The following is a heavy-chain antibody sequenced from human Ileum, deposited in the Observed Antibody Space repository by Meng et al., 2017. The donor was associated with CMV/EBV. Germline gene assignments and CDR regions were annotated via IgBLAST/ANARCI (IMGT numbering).Heavy chain of an antibody. J-gene: IGHJ5*02. Sequence: LAESVPGLVKSSPILYLSCTVYGASLRSGDYHWSWIRQPPGKGLEWIGYFFFSGNTYYNPSLNTRVIISIDTPRNQFSLKVDSVTAADTAVYYCARFRIAALGNLFDPWGHGTLVTVSS. CDR2: FFFSGNT. CDR1: GASLRSGDYH. V-gene: IGHV4-30-4*08. CDR3: ARFRIAALGNLFDP. D-gene: IGHD6-13*01.